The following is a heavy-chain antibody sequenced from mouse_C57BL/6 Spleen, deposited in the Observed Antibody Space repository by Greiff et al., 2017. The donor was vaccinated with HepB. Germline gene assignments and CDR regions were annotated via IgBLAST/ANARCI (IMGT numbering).Heavy chain of an antibody. D-gene: IGHD2-1*01. CDR3: ARLYYGNYDAMDY. J-gene: IGHJ4*01. V-gene: IGHV1-50*01. CDR1: GYTFTSYW. Sequence: QVQLQQPGAELVKPGASVKLSCKASGYTFTSYWMQWVKQRPGQGLEWIGEIDPSDSYTNYNQKFKGKATLTVDTSSSTAYMQLSSLTSEDSAVYYCARLYYGNYDAMDYWGQGTSVTVSS. CDR2: IDPSDSYT.